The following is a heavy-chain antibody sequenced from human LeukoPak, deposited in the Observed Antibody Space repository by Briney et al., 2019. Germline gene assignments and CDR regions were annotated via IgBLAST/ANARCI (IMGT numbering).Heavy chain of an antibody. J-gene: IGHJ4*02. Sequence: GASVKVSCKASGYTFTVYYMHWVRQAPGQGLEWMGWINPNSGGTNYAQKFQGRVTMTRDTSISTAYMELSRLRSDDTAVYYCAREAAYCSGGSCYSEFHYWGQGTLVTVSS. CDR1: GYTFTVYY. V-gene: IGHV1-2*02. CDR3: AREAAYCSGGSCYSEFHY. D-gene: IGHD2-15*01. CDR2: INPNSGGT.